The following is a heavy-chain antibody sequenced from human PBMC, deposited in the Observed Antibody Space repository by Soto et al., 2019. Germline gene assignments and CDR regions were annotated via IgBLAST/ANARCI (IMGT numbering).Heavy chain of an antibody. Sequence: GGSLRLSCAASGFTFSSYGMHWVRQAPGKGLEWVAVISYDGSNKYYADSVKGRFTISRDNSKNTLYLQMNSLRAEDTAVYYCAKGKYSSSPLLNPGGYYYGMDVWGQGTTVTAP. CDR3: AKGKYSSSPLLNPGGYYYGMDV. D-gene: IGHD6-6*01. CDR1: GFTFSSYG. V-gene: IGHV3-30*18. J-gene: IGHJ6*02. CDR2: ISYDGSNK.